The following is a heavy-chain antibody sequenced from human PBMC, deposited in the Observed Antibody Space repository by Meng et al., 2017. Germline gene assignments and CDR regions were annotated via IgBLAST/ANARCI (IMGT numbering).Heavy chain of an antibody. Sequence: QGRLGQSGAEVKKPGASVKVSCKPSGYNFPAYWLHWVRRAPGQGLEWMGRIDPKSGDTHYAQRFQGRVTMTGDTSISTAYMELSGLRSDDTAMYYCARDEDISAAGKLFGDYWGQGTLVTVSS. D-gene: IGHD6-13*01. CDR1: GYNFPAYW. CDR2: IDPKSGDT. CDR3: ARDEDISAAGKLFGDY. V-gene: IGHV1-2*06. J-gene: IGHJ4*02.